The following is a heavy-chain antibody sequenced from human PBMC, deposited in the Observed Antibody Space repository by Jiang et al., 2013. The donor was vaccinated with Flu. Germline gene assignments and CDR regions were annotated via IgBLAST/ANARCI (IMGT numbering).Heavy chain of an antibody. V-gene: IGHV1-46*01. CDR1: GYTFSNYY. CDR2: INPSAANT. J-gene: IGHJ4*02. D-gene: IGHD1-26*01. Sequence: GAEVKKPGASVKVSCKASGYTFSNYYMHWVRQAPGQGLEWMGMINPSAANTRYAQKFQDRVTMTRDTSTSTVYMELSSLRSEDTAVYYCARDRHGSHSLSVYFDFWGQGTLVTVSS. CDR3: ARDRHGSHSLSVYFDF.